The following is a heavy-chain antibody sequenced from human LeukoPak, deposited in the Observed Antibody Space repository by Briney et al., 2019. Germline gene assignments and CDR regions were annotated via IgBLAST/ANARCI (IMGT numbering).Heavy chain of an antibody. CDR1: GGSLSSYY. D-gene: IGHD2-15*01. Sequence: SETLSLTCTVSGGSLSSYYWSWIRQPAGKGLEWIGRIYTSGSTNYNPSLKSRVTMSVDTSKNQVSLKLSSVLAADTAVYYCASARYCSGGSCYSYDFWGQGTVVIVS. CDR3: ASARYCSGGSCYSYDF. V-gene: IGHV4-4*07. CDR2: IYTSGST. J-gene: IGHJ4*02.